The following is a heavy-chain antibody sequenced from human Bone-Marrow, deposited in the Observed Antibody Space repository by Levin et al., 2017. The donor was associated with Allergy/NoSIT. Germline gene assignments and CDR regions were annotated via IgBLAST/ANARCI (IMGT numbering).Heavy chain of an antibody. CDR3: ARERGLCSSSSCYLGRFDP. Sequence: ASETLSLTCTVSGSSLNSYDYYWTWVRKSPGKGLEWIGYIYYSGSTYSNPSLKSRVTISQDTSKNQFSLKLSSVSAADTAVYYCARERGLCSSSSCYLGRFDPWGQGTLVTVSS. D-gene: IGHD2-2*01. CDR1: GSSLNSYDYY. V-gene: IGHV4-31*03. CDR2: IYYSGST. J-gene: IGHJ5*02.